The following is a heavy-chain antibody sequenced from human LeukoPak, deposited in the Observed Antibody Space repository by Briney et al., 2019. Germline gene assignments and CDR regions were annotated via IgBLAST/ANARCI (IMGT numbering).Heavy chain of an antibody. D-gene: IGHD6-13*01. CDR3: SLAAAGLNNWFDP. J-gene: IGHJ5*02. CDR2: IKSKTDGGTT. CDR1: GFTFSNAW. V-gene: IGHV3-15*01. Sequence: GGSLRLSCAASGFTFSNAWMSWVRQAPGKGLEWVGRIKSKTDGGTTDYAAPVKGRFTISRDDSKNTLYLQMNSLKTEDTAVYYCSLAAAGLNNWFDPWGQGTLVTVSS.